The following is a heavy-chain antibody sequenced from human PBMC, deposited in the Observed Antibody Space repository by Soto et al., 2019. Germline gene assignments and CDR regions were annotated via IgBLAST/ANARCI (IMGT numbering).Heavy chain of an antibody. J-gene: IGHJ5*02. V-gene: IGHV3-43*01. CDR2: ISWDGGST. CDR1: GFTFDDYT. D-gene: IGHD3-3*01. Sequence: EVQLVESGGVVVQPGGSLRLSCAASGFTFDDYTMHWVRQAPGKGLEWVSLISWDGGSTYYADSVKGRFTISRDNSKNSLYLQMNSLRTEDTALYYCAKDNARITIFGVVNWFDPWGQGNLVTVSS. CDR3: AKDNARITIFGVVNWFDP.